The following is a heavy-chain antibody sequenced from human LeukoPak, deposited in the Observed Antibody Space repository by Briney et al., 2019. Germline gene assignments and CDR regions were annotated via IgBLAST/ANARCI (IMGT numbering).Heavy chain of an antibody. V-gene: IGHV5-51*01. Sequence: GESLKISCKGSGYSFTTYWIGWVRQMPGKGLEWMGIIYPGDSDTRYSPSFQGQVTMSADKSINTAYLQWSSLKASDTAMYYCARGQGCSSTRCPPDSWGQGTLVTVSS. CDR2: IYPGDSDT. D-gene: IGHD2-2*01. CDR3: ARGQGCSSTRCPPDS. J-gene: IGHJ4*02. CDR1: GYSFTTYW.